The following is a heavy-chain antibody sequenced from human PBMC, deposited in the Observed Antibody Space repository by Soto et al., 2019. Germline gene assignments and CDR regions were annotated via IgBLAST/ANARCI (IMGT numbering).Heavy chain of an antibody. CDR1: GYSFTSYW. J-gene: IGHJ6*02. Sequence: GASLKISCKGSGYSFTSYWISWVRQMPGKGLEWMGRIDPSDSYTNYSPSFQSHVTISADKSISTAYLQWSSLKASDTAMYYCARRSGYYDILTGSYYYGMDVWGQGTTVTVSS. CDR3: ARRSGYYDILTGSYYYGMDV. V-gene: IGHV5-10-1*01. D-gene: IGHD3-9*01. CDR2: IDPSDSYT.